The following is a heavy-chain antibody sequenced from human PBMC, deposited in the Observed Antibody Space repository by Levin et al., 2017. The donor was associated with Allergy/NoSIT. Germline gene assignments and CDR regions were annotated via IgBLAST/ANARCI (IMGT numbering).Heavy chain of an antibody. V-gene: IGHV3-74*01. CDR3: ARDGGGLPY. CDR1: GFTISSYR. J-gene: IGHJ1*01. Sequence: PGGSLRLSCAASGFTISSYRMHWVRQAPGKGLVWVSHINSDGSTSYADSVKGRFTISRDNARNTLSLQMNSLRDEDTAVYYCARDGGGLPYWGQGTLVTVSP. D-gene: IGHD3-16*01. CDR2: INSDGST.